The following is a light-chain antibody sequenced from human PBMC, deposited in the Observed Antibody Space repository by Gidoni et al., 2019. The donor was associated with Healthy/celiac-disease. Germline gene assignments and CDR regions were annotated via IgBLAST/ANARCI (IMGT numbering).Light chain of an antibody. V-gene: IGKV4-1*01. CDR3: QQYYSTPLT. Sequence: DIVITHSPDSLLVSLGERATINCKSSQSVLYSSNNKNYLAWYQQKPGQPPKLLIYWASTRESGVPDRFSGSGSGTDFTLTISSLQAEDVAVYYCQQYYSTPLTFGGGTKVEIK. J-gene: IGKJ4*01. CDR2: WAS. CDR1: QSVLYSSNNKNY.